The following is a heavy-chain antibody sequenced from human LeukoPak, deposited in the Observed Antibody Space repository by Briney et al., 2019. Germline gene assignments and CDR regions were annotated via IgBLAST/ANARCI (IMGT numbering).Heavy chain of an antibody. CDR1: SGSNRTDY. Sequence: SSPTLSLSSNFDSGSNRTDYWAWIRHLPALNTDTHRNIYYSGSTYYNPSLKSRVTISVDTSKNQFSLKLSSVTAADTAVYYCAGPRIAVAGLGPFDYWGQGTLVTVSS. CDR3: AGPRIAVAGLGPFDY. CDR2: IYYSGST. V-gene: IGHV4-39*01. D-gene: IGHD6-19*01. J-gene: IGHJ4*02.